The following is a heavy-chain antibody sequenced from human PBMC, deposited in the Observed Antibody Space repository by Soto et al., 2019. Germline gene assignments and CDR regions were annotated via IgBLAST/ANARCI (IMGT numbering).Heavy chain of an antibody. V-gene: IGHV3-30*18. CDR2: ISYDGSNT. CDR1: GFTFSDCG. J-gene: IGHJ4*02. Sequence: QVQLVESGGGVVQPGRSLRLSCAASGFTFSDCGMHWVRHAPGKGLEWVALISYDGSNTHYKDSVKGRFTISRDNSKNTVYLQMTSLRAEDTALYYCVQDVARGYYNDVSGCIFDFWDQGNLVTVSS. D-gene: IGHD2-8*01. CDR3: VQDVARGYYNDVSGCIFDF.